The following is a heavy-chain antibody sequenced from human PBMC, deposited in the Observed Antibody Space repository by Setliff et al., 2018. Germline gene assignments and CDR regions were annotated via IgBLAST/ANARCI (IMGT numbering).Heavy chain of an antibody. CDR1: GFTFSRSA. D-gene: IGHD4-17*01. CDR3: ASDIHNDYDYFDY. CDR2: VRSRINNFAT. V-gene: IGHV3-73*01. J-gene: IGHJ4*02. Sequence: PGGSLRLSCAASGFTFSRSAIHWVRQASGKGLEWVGRVRSRINNFATAYDASVKGRFIISRDDSKNTAYLQMNSLKTEDTAVYYCASDIHNDYDYFDYWGQGIQVTSPQ.